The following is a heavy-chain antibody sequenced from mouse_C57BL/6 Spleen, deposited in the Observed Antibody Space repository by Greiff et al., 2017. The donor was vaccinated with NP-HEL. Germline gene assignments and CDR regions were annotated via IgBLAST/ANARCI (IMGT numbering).Heavy chain of an antibody. J-gene: IGHJ4*01. CDR2: IYPGDGDT. Sequence: QVQLQQSGPELVKPGASVKISCKASGYAFSSSWMNWVKQRPGKGLEWIGRIYPGDGDTNYNGKFKGKATLTADKSSSTAYMQLSSLTSEDSAVYFCARSGGIRDYSNPYYYAMDYWGQGTSVTVSS. V-gene: IGHV1-82*01. CDR3: ARSGGIRDYSNPYYYAMDY. CDR1: GYAFSSSW. D-gene: IGHD2-5*01.